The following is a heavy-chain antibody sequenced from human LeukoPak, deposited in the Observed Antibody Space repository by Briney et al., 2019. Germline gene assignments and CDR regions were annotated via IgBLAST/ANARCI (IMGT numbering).Heavy chain of an antibody. Sequence: GGSLRLSCAASGFTFSSYAMSWVRQAPGKGLEWVASISGSGGNSYYADSVKGRFTISRDNSKNTLYLQIFSLSVEDTAVYYCAKSLSGYYRLGSWGQGTLVTVSS. D-gene: IGHD5-18*01. V-gene: IGHV3-23*01. CDR3: AKSLSGYYRLGS. CDR1: GFTFSSYA. CDR2: ISGSGGNS. J-gene: IGHJ5*02.